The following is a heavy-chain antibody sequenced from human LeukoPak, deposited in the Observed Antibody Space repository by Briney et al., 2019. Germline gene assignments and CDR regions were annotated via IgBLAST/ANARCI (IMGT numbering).Heavy chain of an antibody. J-gene: IGHJ4*02. V-gene: IGHV3-23*01. D-gene: IGHD2-15*01. Sequence: PGGSLRLSCAASGFTFSSYAMSWVRQAPGKGLEWVSAISGSGGSTYYADSVKGRFTISRDNSKNTLYLQMNSLRAEDTAVYYCAREMWAGYCSGGSCPTFSVDYWGQGTLVTVSS. CDR2: ISGSGGST. CDR1: GFTFSSYA. CDR3: AREMWAGYCSGGSCPTFSVDY.